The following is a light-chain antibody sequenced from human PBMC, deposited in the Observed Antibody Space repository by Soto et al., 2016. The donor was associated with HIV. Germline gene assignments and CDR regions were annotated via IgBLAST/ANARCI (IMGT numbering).Light chain of an antibody. J-gene: IGKJ4*01. CDR1: QDISHY. CDR3: LQHNSYPLT. Sequence: DIELTQSPAFLSASIGDRVTIACRASQDISHYLAWYQKKPGKAPYLLIYDASTLESGVPSRFSGSGSGTEFTLTIRSLQPEDFATYYCLQHNSYPLTFGGGTKVEIK. CDR2: DAS. V-gene: IGKV1-9*01.